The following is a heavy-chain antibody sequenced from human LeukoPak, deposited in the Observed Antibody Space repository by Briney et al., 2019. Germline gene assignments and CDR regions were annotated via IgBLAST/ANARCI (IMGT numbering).Heavy chain of an antibody. V-gene: IGHV1-69*13. D-gene: IGHD3-10*01. CDR1: GGTFSSYA. J-gene: IGHJ6*03. CDR2: IIPIFGTA. Sequence: SVKVSCKASGGTFSSYAISWVRQAPGQGLEWMGGIIPIFGTANYAQKFQGRVTITADESTSTAYMELSSLRSEDTAVYYYARAKLLWFGDGDYYYMDVWGKGTTVTISS. CDR3: ARAKLLWFGDGDYYYMDV.